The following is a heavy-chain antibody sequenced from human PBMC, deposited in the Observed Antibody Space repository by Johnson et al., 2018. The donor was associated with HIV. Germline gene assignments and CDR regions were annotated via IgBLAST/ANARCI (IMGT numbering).Heavy chain of an antibody. CDR3: ARAYNDAFDI. CDR2: MSGGGGST. Sequence: GQLVESGGGVVQPGRSLRLSCAASGFTFSSYWMSWVRQAPGKGLEWVSVMSGGGGSTHYADSVKGRFTISRDNSKNTLYLQMNSLRAEDTAVFSCARAYNDAFDIWGQGTMVTVSS. V-gene: IGHV3-23*04. J-gene: IGHJ3*02. CDR1: GFTFSSYW. D-gene: IGHD5-24*01.